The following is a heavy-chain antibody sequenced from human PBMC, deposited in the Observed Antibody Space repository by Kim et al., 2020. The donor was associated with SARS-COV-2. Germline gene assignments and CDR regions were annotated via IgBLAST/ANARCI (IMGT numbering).Heavy chain of an antibody. D-gene: IGHD3-22*01. CDR3: ARGWPVGYYDSSGPSDY. Sequence: GGSLRLSCAASGFTFSSYWMSWVRQAPGKGLEWVANIKQDGSEKYYVDSVKGRFTISRDNAKNSLYLQMNSLRAEDTAVYYCARGWPVGYYDSSGPSDYWGQGTLVTVSS. CDR2: IKQDGSEK. V-gene: IGHV3-7*03. J-gene: IGHJ4*02. CDR1: GFTFSSYW.